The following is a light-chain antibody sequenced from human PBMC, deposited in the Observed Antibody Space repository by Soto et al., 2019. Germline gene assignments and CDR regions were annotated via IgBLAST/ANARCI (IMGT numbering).Light chain of an antibody. V-gene: IGKV3-20*01. CDR1: QSVSSNY. J-gene: IGKJ4*01. CDR2: GAS. CDR3: QRYGTSLPLT. Sequence: EIVLTQSPGTLSLSPGDRATLSCRASQSVSSNYLAWYQQKPGQAPSLRIYGASSRATGIPDRFSGSGSGTDFTLTISRLEPEDFAVYYCQRYGTSLPLTFGGGTKVEIK.